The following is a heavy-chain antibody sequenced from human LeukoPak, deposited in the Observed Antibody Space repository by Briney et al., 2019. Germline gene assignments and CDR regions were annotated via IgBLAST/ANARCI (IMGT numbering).Heavy chain of an antibody. D-gene: IGHD6-19*01. CDR3: ARMARSAAVAGKNYYYYGMDV. CDR2: IYYSGST. V-gene: IGHV4-39*01. J-gene: IGHJ6*02. CDR1: GGSISSSSYY. Sequence: PSETLSLTCTVSGGSISSSSYYWGWIRQPPGKGLEWIGSIYYSGSTYYNPSLKSRVTISVDTSKNQFSLKLSSVTAADTAVYYCARMARSAAVAGKNYYYYGMDVWGQGTTVTVSS.